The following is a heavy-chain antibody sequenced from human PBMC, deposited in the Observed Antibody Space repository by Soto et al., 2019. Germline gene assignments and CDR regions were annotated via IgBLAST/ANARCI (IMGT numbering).Heavy chain of an antibody. CDR1: GGTFSSYA. V-gene: IGHV1-69*12. J-gene: IGHJ4*02. Sequence: QVKLVQSGAEVRQPASSVKVSCKTSGGTFSSYAISWVRQAPGQGLEWMGGIVPIVDTSTYAQKFQGRVTITADESTSTVYMELSSLRSDDTAVYYCVRVVAITGYPDNWGQGTLVTVSS. CDR3: VRVVAITGYPDN. CDR2: IVPIVDTS. D-gene: IGHD5-12*01.